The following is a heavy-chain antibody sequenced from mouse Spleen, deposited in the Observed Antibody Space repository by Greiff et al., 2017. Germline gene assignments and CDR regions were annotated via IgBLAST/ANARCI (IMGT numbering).Heavy chain of an antibody. J-gene: IGHJ3*01. CDR3: TIEVNWDWFAY. CDR2: IYPGNSDT. CDR1: GYSFTSYW. D-gene: IGHD4-1*01. V-gene: IGHV1-5*01. Sequence: EVKLVESGTVLARPGASVKMSCKASGYSFTSYWMHWVKQRPGQGLEWIGAIYPGNSDTSYNQKFKGKAKLTAVTSASTAYMELSSLTNEDSAVYYCTIEVNWDWFAYWGQGTLVTVSA.